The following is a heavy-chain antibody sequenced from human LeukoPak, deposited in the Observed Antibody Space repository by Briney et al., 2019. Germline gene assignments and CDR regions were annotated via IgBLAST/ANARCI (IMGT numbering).Heavy chain of an antibody. J-gene: IGHJ4*02. V-gene: IGHV1-46*01. CDR3: ARDPEGSGCYFDY. Sequence: ASVKVSCKASGYTFTSYFMHWVRQAPEQGLEWMGIINPSGGSTSYAQKFQGRVTMTRDTSTSMVYMELTSLRSEDTAVYYCARDPEGSGCYFDYWGQGTLVTVSS. CDR2: INPSGGST. CDR1: GYTFTSYF. D-gene: IGHD6-19*01.